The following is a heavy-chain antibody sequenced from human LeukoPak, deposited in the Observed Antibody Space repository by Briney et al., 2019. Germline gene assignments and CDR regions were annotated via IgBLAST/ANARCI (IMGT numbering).Heavy chain of an antibody. V-gene: IGHV3-30*02. CDR3: AATSHSSGWYSDY. Sequence: PGGSLRLSCAASGFTFSSYGMHWVRQAPGKGLEWVAFIRYDGSNKYYADSVKGRFTISRDNSKNTLYLQMNSLRAEDTAVYYCAATSHSSGWYSDYWGQGTLVTVSS. D-gene: IGHD6-19*01. CDR2: IRYDGSNK. J-gene: IGHJ4*02. CDR1: GFTFSSYG.